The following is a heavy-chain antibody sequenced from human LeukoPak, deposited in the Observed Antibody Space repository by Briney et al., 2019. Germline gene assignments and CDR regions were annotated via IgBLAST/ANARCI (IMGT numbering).Heavy chain of an antibody. Sequence: GASVKVSCKASGYTFTSCGISWVRQAPGQGLEWMGWISAYNGNTNYAQKLQGRVTMTTDTSTSTAYMELRSLRSDDTAVYYCARDGLGGKFIGTANDYWGQGTLVTVSS. J-gene: IGHJ4*02. V-gene: IGHV1-18*01. CDR3: ARDGLGGKFIGTANDY. CDR2: ISAYNGNT. D-gene: IGHD4-23*01. CDR1: GYTFTSCG.